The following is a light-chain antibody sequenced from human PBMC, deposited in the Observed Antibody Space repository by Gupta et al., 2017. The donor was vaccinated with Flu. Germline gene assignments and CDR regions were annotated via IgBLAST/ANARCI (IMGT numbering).Light chain of an antibody. V-gene: IGLV1-44*01. Sequence: GSNSNIGSNTVNWYQQLPGTAPKLLILTNNRRPSGVPDRFSGSKSGTSASLAISGLQSDDEADYYCAAWDDSLNGVFGGGTRLTVL. CDR1: NSNIGSNT. CDR2: TNN. CDR3: AAWDDSLNGV. J-gene: IGLJ2*01.